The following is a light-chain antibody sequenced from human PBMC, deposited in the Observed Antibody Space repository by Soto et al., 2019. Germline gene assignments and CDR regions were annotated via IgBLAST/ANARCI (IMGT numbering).Light chain of an antibody. CDR2: KTS. V-gene: IGKV1-5*03. CDR1: QSIGVW. Sequence: EIQLTRSPSTLSASVGDRVTITCRASQSIGVWLTWYQQKPGKAPKFLIYKTSTLESGVPSRFSGSGSGAEFTLTISSLQPDDFATYHCQYYDNYSWTFGQGTKVEIK. J-gene: IGKJ1*01. CDR3: QYYDNYSWT.